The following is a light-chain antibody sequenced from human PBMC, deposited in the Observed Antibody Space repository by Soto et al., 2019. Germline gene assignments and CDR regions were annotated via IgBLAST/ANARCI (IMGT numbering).Light chain of an antibody. J-gene: IGKJ1*01. CDR1: QSVSRNF. V-gene: IGKV3-20*01. CDR2: GAS. CDR3: QQYGTSPWT. Sequence: EIALTQSPGTLSLSPGERATLSCRASQSVSRNFLAWYQQKPGQAPRLLIYGASSRATGIPDRFSGSGSGTDFTLTISRLEPEDFAVSYCQQYGTSPWTFGQGTKVEIK.